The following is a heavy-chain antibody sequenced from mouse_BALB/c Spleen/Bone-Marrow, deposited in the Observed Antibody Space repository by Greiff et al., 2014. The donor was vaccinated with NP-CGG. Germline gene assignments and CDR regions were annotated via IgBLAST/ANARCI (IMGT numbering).Heavy chain of an antibody. CDR3: AIYYYGSSGSAY. V-gene: IGHV14-3*02. J-gene: IGHJ3*01. CDR1: GFNIKDTY. Sequence: VQLQQSGAELVKPGASVKLSCTASGFNIKDTYMHWGKQRPEKGLGGIGRIDPANGNTKYDPKFQGKATITADTSSNTAYLQLSSLTSEDTAVYYCAIYYYGSSGSAYWGQGTLVTVSA. CDR2: IDPANGNT. D-gene: IGHD1-1*01.